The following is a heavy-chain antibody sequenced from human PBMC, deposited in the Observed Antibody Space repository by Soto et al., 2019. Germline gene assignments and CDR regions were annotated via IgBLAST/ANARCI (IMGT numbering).Heavy chain of an antibody. D-gene: IGHD3-10*01. V-gene: IGHV3-7*01. CDR2: IKQDGSEK. Sequence: GGSLRLSCAASGFTFSSYWMSWVRQAPGKGLEWVANIKQDGSEKYYVDSVKGRFTISRDNAKNSLYLQMNSLRAEDTAVYYCARAPISYGSGSYHYLDYWGQGTLVTVSS. CDR3: ARAPISYGSGSYHYLDY. J-gene: IGHJ4*02. CDR1: GFTFSSYW.